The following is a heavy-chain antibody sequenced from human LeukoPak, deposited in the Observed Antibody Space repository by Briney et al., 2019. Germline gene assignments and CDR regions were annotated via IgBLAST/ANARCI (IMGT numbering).Heavy chain of an antibody. J-gene: IGHJ6*03. CDR3: ARDYGEQLRYYYYYMDV. Sequence: ASVKVSCKASGYTFTGYYMHWVRQAPGQGLEWMGWINPNSGGTNYAQKFQGRVTMTRDTSISTAYMELSRLRSDDTAVYYCARDYGEQLRYYYYYMDVWGKGTTVTVSS. V-gene: IGHV1-2*02. D-gene: IGHD6-13*01. CDR2: INPNSGGT. CDR1: GYTFTGYY.